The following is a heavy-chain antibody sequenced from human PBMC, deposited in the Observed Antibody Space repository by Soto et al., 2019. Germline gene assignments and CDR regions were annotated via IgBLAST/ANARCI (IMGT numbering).Heavy chain of an antibody. CDR1: GDTFNRPD. D-gene: IGHD5-12*01. V-gene: IGHV1-69*13. J-gene: IGHJ4*02. CDR2: IIPMVGTP. Sequence: ASVKVSCKTSGDTFNRPDMRWVRQAPGQGREWMGGIIPMVGTPHYAEKFQDRVTITADESTGTAYLELSSLTSEDTAVYYCATSEGRDGYSFDYWGPGTLVTVSS. CDR3: ATSEGRDGYSFDY.